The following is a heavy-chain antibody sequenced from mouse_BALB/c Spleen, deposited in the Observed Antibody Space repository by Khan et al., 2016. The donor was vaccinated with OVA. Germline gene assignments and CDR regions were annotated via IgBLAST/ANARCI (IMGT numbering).Heavy chain of an antibody. V-gene: IGHV3-2*02. J-gene: IGHJ4*01. CDR1: GYSITSNYA. D-gene: IGHD1-1*01. CDR3: ARGKYYEYAMDY. Sequence: EVQLQESGPGLVKPSQSLSLTCTVTGYSITSNYAWNWIRQFPGNKLEWMGYISYSDSTSYNPSLKSRISITRDTSKNQFFLQLNSVTTEDTATYYFARGKYYEYAMDYWGQGTSVTVSS. CDR2: ISYSDST.